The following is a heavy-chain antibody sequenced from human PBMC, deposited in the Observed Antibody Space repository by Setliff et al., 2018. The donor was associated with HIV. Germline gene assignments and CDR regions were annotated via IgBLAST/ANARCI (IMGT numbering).Heavy chain of an antibody. CDR1: GGSISSSSYY. J-gene: IGHJ4*02. D-gene: IGHD2-2*01. V-gene: IGHV4-61*05. CDR2: ISYTDST. CDR3: ARRSTSTGIDY. Sequence: SETLSLTCTVSGGSISSSSYYWSWIRQPPGKGLEWIGYISYTDSTAYNPSLKSRVSISIDTSKNQFSLKLSSVTAADTAVYYCARRSTSTGIDYWGQGTLVTVSS.